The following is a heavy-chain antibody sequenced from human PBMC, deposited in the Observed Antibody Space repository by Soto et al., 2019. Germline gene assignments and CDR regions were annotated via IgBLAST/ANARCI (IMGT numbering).Heavy chain of an antibody. CDR1: GFTFSSYG. D-gene: IGHD3-22*01. Sequence: GSLRLSCAASGFTFSSYGMHWVRQAPGKGLEWVAVISYDGSNKYYADSVKGRFTISRDNSKNTLHLQMNSLRAEDTAVYYCAKDLRSGYFDYWGQGTLVTVSS. CDR3: AKDLRSGYFDY. J-gene: IGHJ4*02. CDR2: ISYDGSNK. V-gene: IGHV3-30*18.